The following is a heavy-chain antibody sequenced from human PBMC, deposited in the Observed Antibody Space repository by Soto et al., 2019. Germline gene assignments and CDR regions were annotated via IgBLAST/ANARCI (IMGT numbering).Heavy chain of an antibody. CDR2: INSDGSST. Sequence: GGSLRLSCAASGFTFSSYWMHWVRQAPGKGLVWVSRINSDGSSTSYADSVKGRFTISRDNAKNTLYLQMNSLRAEDTAVYYCARESVPGSGSRPFDYWGQGTLVTVSS. D-gene: IGHD3-10*01. CDR1: GFTFSSYW. J-gene: IGHJ4*02. V-gene: IGHV3-74*01. CDR3: ARESVPGSGSRPFDY.